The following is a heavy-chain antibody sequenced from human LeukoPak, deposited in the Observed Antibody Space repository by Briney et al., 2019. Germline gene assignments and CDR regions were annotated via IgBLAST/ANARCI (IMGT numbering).Heavy chain of an antibody. J-gene: IGHJ6*04. Sequence: GASVKVSCKASGYTFTSYGISWVRQAPGQGLEWMGWISAYNGNTNYAQKLQGSVTMTTDTSTSTAYMELRSLRSDDTAVYYCARANPRSSWYDYYYYGMDVWGKGTTVTVSS. CDR3: ARANPRSSWYDYYYYGMDV. V-gene: IGHV1-18*04. D-gene: IGHD6-13*01. CDR1: GYTFTSYG. CDR2: ISAYNGNT.